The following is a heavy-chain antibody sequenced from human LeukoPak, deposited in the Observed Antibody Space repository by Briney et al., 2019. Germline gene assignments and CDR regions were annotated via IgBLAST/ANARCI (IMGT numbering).Heavy chain of an antibody. CDR3: ARPSSTGYYRPRYYYYMDV. D-gene: IGHD3-9*01. Sequence: GASVKVSCKASGCTFTSYDINWVRQATGQGLEWMGWMNPNSGNTGYAQKFQGRVTMTRNTSISTAYMELSSLRSEDTAVYYCARPSSTGYYRPRYYYYMDVWGKGTTVTVSS. J-gene: IGHJ6*03. CDR2: MNPNSGNT. CDR1: GCTFTSYD. V-gene: IGHV1-8*01.